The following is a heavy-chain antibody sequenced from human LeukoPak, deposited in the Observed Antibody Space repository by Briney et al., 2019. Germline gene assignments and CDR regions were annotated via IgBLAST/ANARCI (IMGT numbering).Heavy chain of an antibody. CDR2: INPSGGST. V-gene: IGHV1-46*01. D-gene: IGHD6-19*01. CDR3: ARDHLSSGWYGGGNY. CDR1: GHTFTSYY. Sequence: ASVKVSCKASGHTFTSYYMHWVRQAPGQGLEWMGIINPSGGSTSYAQKFQGRVTMTRDTSTSTVYMELSSLRSGDTAVYYCARDHLSSGWYGGGNYWGQGTLVTVSS. J-gene: IGHJ4*02.